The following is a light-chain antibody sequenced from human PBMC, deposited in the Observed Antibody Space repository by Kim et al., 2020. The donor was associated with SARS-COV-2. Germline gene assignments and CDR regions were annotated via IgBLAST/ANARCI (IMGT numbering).Light chain of an antibody. J-gene: IGLJ2*01. CDR3: GTWDSSLSAGV. V-gene: IGLV1-51*01. CDR2: DNN. Sequence: GQNGTISCSGSSSNIRNNYVSWYQQLPGTAPKLLIYDNNKRPSGIRDRFSGSKSGTSATLCITGLQTGDEADYYCGTWDSSLSAGVFGGGTQLTVL. CDR1: SSNIRNNY.